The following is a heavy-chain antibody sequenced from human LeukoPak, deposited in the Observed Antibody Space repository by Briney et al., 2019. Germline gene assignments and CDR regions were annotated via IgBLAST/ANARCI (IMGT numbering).Heavy chain of an antibody. CDR2: ISFDGNKK. Sequence: GGSLRLSCAASGFTFSGDAMHWVRQAPGKGLEWVAFISFDGNKKYFADSVKGRFTISRDNSKNTLYPQMNSLRSEDTAIYYCAKDLATKYTLHYWGQGTLVTVSS. CDR1: GFTFSGDA. V-gene: IGHV3-30*18. J-gene: IGHJ4*02. D-gene: IGHD6-6*01. CDR3: AKDLATKYTLHY.